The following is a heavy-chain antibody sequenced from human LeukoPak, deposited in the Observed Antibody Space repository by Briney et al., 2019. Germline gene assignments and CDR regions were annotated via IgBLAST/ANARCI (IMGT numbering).Heavy chain of an antibody. CDR1: GGSISSGGYS. V-gene: IGHV4-30-4*07. CDR2: IYYSVNT. J-gene: IGHJ4*02. Sequence: PSETLSLTCAVSGGSISSGGYSWSWIRQPPGKGLEWIGYIYYSVNTYYSPSLKSRVTISVDTSKNQFSLKLSSVTAADTAVYYCARERSSGWYDGYFDYWGQGTLVTVSS. D-gene: IGHD6-19*01. CDR3: ARERSSGWYDGYFDY.